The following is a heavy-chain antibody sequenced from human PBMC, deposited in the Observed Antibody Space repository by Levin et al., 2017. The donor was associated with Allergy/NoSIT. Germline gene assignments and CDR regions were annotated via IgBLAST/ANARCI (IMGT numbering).Heavy chain of an antibody. CDR1: GFTFSSYS. CDR3: AKSADSSGWYWFDP. CDR2: ISSSSSHI. J-gene: IGHJ5*02. V-gene: IGHV3-21*01. D-gene: IGHD6-19*01. Sequence: SGGSLRLSCAASGFTFSSYSMNWVRQAPGKGLEWVSSISSSSSHIYYADSVKGRFTISIDNAKNSLYLQMNSLRAEDTAVYYCAKSADSSGWYWFDPWGQGTLVTVSS.